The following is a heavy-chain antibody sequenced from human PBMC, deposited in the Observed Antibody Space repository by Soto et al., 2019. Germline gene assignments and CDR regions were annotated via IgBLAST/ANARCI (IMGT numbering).Heavy chain of an antibody. V-gene: IGHV3-66*01. Sequence: GGSLRLSCAASGFTVSSNYMSWVRQAPGKGLEWVSVIYSGGSTYYADSVKGRFTISRDNSKNTLYLQMNSLRAEDTAVYYCARDLGSGSYWYGMDVWGQGTTVTVSS. CDR3: ARDLGSGSYWYGMDV. D-gene: IGHD3-10*01. CDR1: GFTVSSNY. CDR2: IYSGGST. J-gene: IGHJ6*02.